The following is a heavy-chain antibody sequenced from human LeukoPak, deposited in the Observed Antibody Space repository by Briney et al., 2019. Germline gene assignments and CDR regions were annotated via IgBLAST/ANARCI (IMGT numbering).Heavy chain of an antibody. J-gene: IGHJ2*01. D-gene: IGHD3-22*01. CDR3: ARGYDGSGYYYRNWHFDL. V-gene: IGHV4-39*07. CDR1: GGSISSSSYY. Sequence: PSETLSLTCTVSGGSISSSSYYWGWIRQPPGKGLEWIGSIYYSGSTYYNPSLKSRVTISVDTSKNQFSLKLSSVTAADTAVYYCARGYDGSGYYYRNWHFDLWGRGTLVTVSS. CDR2: IYYSGST.